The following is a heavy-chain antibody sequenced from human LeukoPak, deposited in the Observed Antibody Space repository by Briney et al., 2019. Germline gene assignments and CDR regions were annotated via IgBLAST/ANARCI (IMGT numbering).Heavy chain of an antibody. D-gene: IGHD3-9*01. CDR2: IYYSGST. J-gene: IGHJ4*02. V-gene: IGHV4-59*01. CDR1: GGSISSYY. CDR3: ARERYFDWFYDY. Sequence: PSETLSLTCTVSGGSISSYYWSWIRQPPGKGLEWIGYIYYSGSTNYNPSLKSRVTISVDTSKNQFSLKLSSVTAADTAVYYCARERYFDWFYDYWGQGTLVTASS.